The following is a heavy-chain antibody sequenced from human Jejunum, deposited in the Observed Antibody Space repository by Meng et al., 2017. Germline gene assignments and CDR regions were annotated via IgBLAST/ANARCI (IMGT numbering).Heavy chain of an antibody. V-gene: IGHV3-30*03. Sequence: GGSLRRSCSASGFTLSSSVLHWVRQAPGKGLEWVAAMSLLDDSTYYEDSVKGRFAISSDNFKTTVYLQMNSLRTEDTAVYHCVREAHSSGRCAVFDIWGQGTAVTVSS. D-gene: IGHD6-25*01. CDR1: GFTLSSSV. J-gene: IGHJ3*02. CDR2: MSLLDDST. CDR3: VREAHSSGRCAVFDI.